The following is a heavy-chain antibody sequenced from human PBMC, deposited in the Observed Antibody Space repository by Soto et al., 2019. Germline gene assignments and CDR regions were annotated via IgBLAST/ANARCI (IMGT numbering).Heavy chain of an antibody. CDR3: ARDMADSSGYYYDR. CDR2: INPTTGST. J-gene: IGHJ4*02. CDR1: GYTFTNYY. D-gene: IGHD3-22*01. Sequence: VASVKVSCKASGYTFTNYYMHWVRQAPRQGLEWMGIINPTTGSTVYAQKFEGRVTMTWVTSTRTVYMELSNLRSEDTAVYYCARDMADSSGYYYDRWGQGTLVTVSS. V-gene: IGHV1-46*01.